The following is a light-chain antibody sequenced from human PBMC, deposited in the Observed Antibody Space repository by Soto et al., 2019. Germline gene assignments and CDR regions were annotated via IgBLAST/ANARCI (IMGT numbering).Light chain of an antibody. CDR2: GAS. CDR3: QQYGSSPALT. J-gene: IGKJ4*01. Sequence: EIVLTQSPGTLSLSPGERATLSCRASQMFSSSYLAWYQQKPGQAPRLLIYGASSRATGIPDRFSGSGSGTDFTLTISRLEPEDFAVYYCQQYGSSPALTFGGGTKVEIK. CDR1: QMFSSSY. V-gene: IGKV3-20*01.